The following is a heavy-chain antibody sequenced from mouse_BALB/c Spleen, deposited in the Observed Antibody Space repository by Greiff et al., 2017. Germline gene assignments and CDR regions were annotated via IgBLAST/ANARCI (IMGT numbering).Heavy chain of an antibody. D-gene: IGHD1-1*01. V-gene: IGHV1-20*02. Sequence: VQLQQSGPELVKPGASVKISCTASGYSFTGYSMNWVMQSHGKSLEWIGRINPYNGDTFYNQKFKGKATLTVDKSSSTAHMELRSLASEDSAVYYCAREDYSYFDYWGQGTTLTVSS. CDR2: INPYNGDT. CDR3: AREDYSYFDY. CDR1: GYSFTGYS. J-gene: IGHJ2*01.